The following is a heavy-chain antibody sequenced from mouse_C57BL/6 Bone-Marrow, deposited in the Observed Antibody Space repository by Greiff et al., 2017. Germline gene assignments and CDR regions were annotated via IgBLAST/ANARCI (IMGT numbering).Heavy chain of an antibody. CDR3: ARWLLAYYTMDY. CDR2: IHPNSGST. Sequence: QVQLQQPGAELVKPGASVKMSCKASGYTFTSYWMHWVKQRPGQGLEWIGRIHPNSGSTNYNEKFKSKATLTVDKSSSTAYMQLSSLTSDDSAVYYCARWLLAYYTMDYWGQGTSVTVSS. V-gene: IGHV1-64*01. D-gene: IGHD2-3*01. CDR1: GYTFTSYW. J-gene: IGHJ4*01.